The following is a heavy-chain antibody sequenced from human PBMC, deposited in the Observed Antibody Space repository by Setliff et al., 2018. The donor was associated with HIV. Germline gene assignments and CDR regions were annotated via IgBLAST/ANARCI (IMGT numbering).Heavy chain of an antibody. CDR2: IYHSGIT. CDR1: GYSISSGYY. D-gene: IGHD1-1*01. CDR3: TRVQGSNNWPNWFDP. Sequence: LSLTCSVSGYSISSGYYWVWIRQPPGKGLEWIGNIYHSGITSYNPSLKSRVTISVDTSENHFSLDLSSVTAADTAIYYCTRVQGSNNWPNWFDPWGQGTLVTVSS. J-gene: IGHJ5*02. V-gene: IGHV4-38-2*02.